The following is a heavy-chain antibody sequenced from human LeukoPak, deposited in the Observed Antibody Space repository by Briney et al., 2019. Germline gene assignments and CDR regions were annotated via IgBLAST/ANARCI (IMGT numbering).Heavy chain of an antibody. CDR1: GDRVSSNLVT. J-gene: IGHJ4*02. CDR2: TYYRSKWSY. CDR3: ARATGGIFDF. Sequence: SQTLSLTCAISGDRVSSNLVTWSWIRQSPSGGLEWLGRTYYRSKWSYDYAISVKSRITINPDTSKNQFSLQLDSVTPEDTAIFYCARATGGIFDFWGQGTLVTVSS. D-gene: IGHD1-26*01. V-gene: IGHV6-1*01.